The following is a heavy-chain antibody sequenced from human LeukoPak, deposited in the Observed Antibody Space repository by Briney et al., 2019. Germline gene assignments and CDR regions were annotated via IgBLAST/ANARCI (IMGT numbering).Heavy chain of an antibody. CDR3: ARSEPIYGDYVVDY. D-gene: IGHD4-17*01. V-gene: IGHV4-30-4*08. J-gene: IGHJ4*02. CDR1: GGSISSGDYY. Sequence: SQTLSLTCTVSGGSISSGDYYWSWIRQPPGKGLEWFGYIYYSGSTYYNPSLKSRVTISVDTSKNQFSLKLSSVTAADTAVYYCARSEPIYGDYVVDYWGQGTLVTVSS. CDR2: IYYSGST.